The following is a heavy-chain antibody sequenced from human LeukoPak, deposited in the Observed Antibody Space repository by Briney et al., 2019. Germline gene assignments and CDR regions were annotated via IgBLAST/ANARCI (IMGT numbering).Heavy chain of an antibody. Sequence: ASVKVSCKASGGTFSNYAISWVRQAPGQGLEWMGGIIPIFGTANYAQKFQGRVTITADESTNTAYMELSSLRSEDTAVYYCERDSGGYFDYWGQGTLVTVSS. CDR2: IIPIFGTA. D-gene: IGHD3-16*01. CDR1: GGTFSNYA. CDR3: ERDSGGYFDY. J-gene: IGHJ4*02. V-gene: IGHV1-69*13.